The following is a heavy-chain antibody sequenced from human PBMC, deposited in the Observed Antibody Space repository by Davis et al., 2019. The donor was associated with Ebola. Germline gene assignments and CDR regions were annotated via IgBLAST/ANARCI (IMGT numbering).Heavy chain of an antibody. V-gene: IGHV3-74*01. CDR3: ARELSD. CDR2: INPDGTKT. CDR1: GFTFSNAW. Sequence: GESLKISCVASGFTFSNAWIHWVRQAPGKGLVWVSRINPDGTKTGYADSVRGRFTISRDIAKNTLYLQMNSLRTEDTAVYYCARELSDWGQGTLVTVSS. J-gene: IGHJ4*02.